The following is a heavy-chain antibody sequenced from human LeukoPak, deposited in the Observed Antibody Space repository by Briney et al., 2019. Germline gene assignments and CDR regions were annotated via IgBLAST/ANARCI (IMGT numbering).Heavy chain of an antibody. CDR2: IYYGGST. J-gene: IGHJ4*02. CDR1: GGSIRTTSYY. V-gene: IGHV4-39*07. Sequence: SETLSLTCTVSGGSIRTTSYYWGWIRQPPGKGLEWIGNIYYGGSTYYNPSLKSRLTISVDTSKNQFSLELTSVTAADTAVYYCARDTYDSSGYYWDWGQGTLVTVSS. CDR3: ARDTYDSSGYYWD. D-gene: IGHD3-22*01.